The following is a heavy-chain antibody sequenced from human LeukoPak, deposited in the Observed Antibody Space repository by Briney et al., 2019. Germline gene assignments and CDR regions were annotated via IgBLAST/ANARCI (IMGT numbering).Heavy chain of an antibody. Sequence: ASVKVSCKVSGYTLTELSMHWVRQAPGKGLEWMGGFDPEDGETIYAQKFQGRVTMTEDTSTDAAYMELSSLRSEDTAVYYCARMWGQQLANWFDPWGQGTLVTVSS. CDR3: ARMWGQQLANWFDP. V-gene: IGHV1-24*01. CDR2: FDPEDGET. J-gene: IGHJ5*02. D-gene: IGHD6-13*01. CDR1: GYTLTELS.